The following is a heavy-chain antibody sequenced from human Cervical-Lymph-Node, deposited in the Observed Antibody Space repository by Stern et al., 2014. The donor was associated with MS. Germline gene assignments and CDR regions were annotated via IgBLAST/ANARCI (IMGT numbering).Heavy chain of an antibody. CDR3: ARVLNFGGATGY. J-gene: IGHJ4*02. V-gene: IGHV1-8*01. D-gene: IGHD3-16*01. Sequence: VKLEESGAEVKKPGASVKVSCKASGYTFTSYDINWVRQATGQGIECMGWMNPNSGNTGYAQKFQGRVTMTRNTSISTAYMELSSLRSEDTAVYYCARVLNFGGATGYWGQGTLVTVSS. CDR1: GYTFTSYD. CDR2: MNPNSGNT.